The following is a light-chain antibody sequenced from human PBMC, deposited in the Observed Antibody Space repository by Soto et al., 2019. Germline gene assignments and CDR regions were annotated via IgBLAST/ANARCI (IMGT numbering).Light chain of an antibody. J-gene: IGKJ5*01. Sequence: EIVMTQSPATLSVSPGVRATLSCRASQSISDTLAWYQQKPGQAPRLLIYGASRRATSFPARFSGSGSGTEFTLTISSLQSEDFAVYYCQQYHHWPPITFGQGTRLEIK. CDR2: GAS. CDR3: QQYHHWPPIT. CDR1: QSISDT. V-gene: IGKV3-15*01.